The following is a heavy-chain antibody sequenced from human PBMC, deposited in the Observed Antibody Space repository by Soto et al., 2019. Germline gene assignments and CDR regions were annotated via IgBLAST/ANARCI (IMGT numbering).Heavy chain of an antibody. J-gene: IGHJ4*02. Sequence: QVQLQQWGAGLLKPSETLSLNCAVTGGSLSGYYWSWIRQPPGKGLEWIGEVKDGGHTNYSPSLRGQVTLSSDTSNNQFSLSLNSVSAADTGVYYCARGQECGVATHWDQGSLVTVSS. CDR2: VKDGGHT. CDR1: GGSLSGYY. V-gene: IGHV4-34*01. CDR3: ARGQECGVATH. D-gene: IGHD5-12*01.